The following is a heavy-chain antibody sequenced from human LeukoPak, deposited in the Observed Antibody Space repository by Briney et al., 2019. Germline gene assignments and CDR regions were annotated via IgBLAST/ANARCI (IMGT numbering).Heavy chain of an antibody. Sequence: PGGSLRLSCAASGFTFSSYAMSWVRQAPGKGLEWVANIKEDGSEKNYVDSVKGRFTISRDNAKNSLYLQMNTLRAEDSAVYYCAREYWSAFDIWGQGTMVTVSS. CDR3: AREYWSAFDI. V-gene: IGHV3-7*04. J-gene: IGHJ3*02. CDR2: IKEDGSEK. CDR1: GFTFSSYA. D-gene: IGHD2-8*02.